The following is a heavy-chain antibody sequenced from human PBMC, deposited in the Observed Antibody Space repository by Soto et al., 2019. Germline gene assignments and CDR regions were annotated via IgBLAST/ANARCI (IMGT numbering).Heavy chain of an antibody. D-gene: IGHD3-22*01. J-gene: IGHJ3*02. V-gene: IGHV4-38-2*02. CDR1: TYSISSGFF. CDR3: AKDIDSSGYYQGAFDI. Sequence: PSETLSLTCSVSTYSISSGFFWGWIRQPPGKGLEWIGSIFHTGDTYYNASLRNRITMSVDTSRNQFSLKLTSLTAADTAVYYCAKDIDSSGYYQGAFDIWGQGTMVTVSS. CDR2: IFHTGDT.